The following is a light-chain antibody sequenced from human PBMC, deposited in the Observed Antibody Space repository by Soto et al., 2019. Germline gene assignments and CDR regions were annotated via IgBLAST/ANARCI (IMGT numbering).Light chain of an antibody. J-gene: IGLJ1*01. CDR3: EAWDDSRNALV. V-gene: IGLV1-44*01. CDR1: SSNIGSNT. CDR2: STS. Sequence: QSVLTQPRSASGTPGHRVTNSCSGSSSNIGSNTVRWYQQVPGPAPNLLIYSTSQRPSGVPDRFTGSTSGTSASLANSGLQSADEADDYCEAWDDSRNALVFGTGSKGTAL.